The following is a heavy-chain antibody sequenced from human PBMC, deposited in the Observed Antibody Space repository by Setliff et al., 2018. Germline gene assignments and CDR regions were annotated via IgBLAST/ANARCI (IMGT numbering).Heavy chain of an antibody. CDR2: IYTSGST. D-gene: IGHD1-26*01. CDR1: GGSISNYY. Sequence: PSETLSLTCTVSGGSISNYYWSWIRQPAGKGLEWIGRIYTSGSTNYNPSLKSRVTVSVDTSRNQFSLKLSSVTAADTAVYCCAGKGISALSGAFDMWGQGTMVTVSS. V-gene: IGHV4-4*07. J-gene: IGHJ3*02. CDR3: AGKGISALSGAFDM.